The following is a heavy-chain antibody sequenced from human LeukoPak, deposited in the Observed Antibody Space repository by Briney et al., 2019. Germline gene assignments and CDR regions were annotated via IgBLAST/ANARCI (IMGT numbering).Heavy chain of an antibody. CDR2: MTTSSSSI. CDR3: ARDLSLAY. CDR1: GFTFSSYS. Sequence: GGSLRLSCAASGFTFSSYSMNWVRQAPGKGLEWVSSMTTSSSSIYYADSVKGRFTISRHNAKNSLYLQMNSLRAEDTAVYYCARDLSLAYWGQGTLVTVSS. J-gene: IGHJ4*02. V-gene: IGHV3-21*01.